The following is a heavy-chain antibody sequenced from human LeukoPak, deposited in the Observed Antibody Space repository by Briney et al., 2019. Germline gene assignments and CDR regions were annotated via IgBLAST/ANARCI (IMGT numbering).Heavy chain of an antibody. CDR2: IYYSGST. V-gene: IGHV4-59*01. CDR3: ARIDSSGYYDAFDI. J-gene: IGHJ3*02. D-gene: IGHD3-22*01. Sequence: SETLSLTCTVPGGSISSYYWSWIRQPPGKGLEWIGYIYYSGSTNYNPSLKSRVTISVDTSKNQFSLKLSSVTAADTAVYYCARIDSSGYYDAFDIWGQGTMDTVSS. CDR1: GGSISSYY.